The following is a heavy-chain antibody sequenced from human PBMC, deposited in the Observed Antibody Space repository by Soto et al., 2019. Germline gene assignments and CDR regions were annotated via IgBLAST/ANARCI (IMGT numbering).Heavy chain of an antibody. CDR1: GFTFSSYG. CDR3: AREIGRARVRGVIITGRGYGMDV. CDR2: IWYDGSNK. J-gene: IGHJ6*02. D-gene: IGHD3-10*01. V-gene: IGHV3-33*01. Sequence: QVQLVESGGGVVQPGRSLRLSCAASGFTFSSYGMHWVRQAPGKGLEWVAVIWYDGSNKYYADSVKGRFTISRDNSKNTLYLQMNSLRAEDTAVYYCAREIGRARVRGVIITGRGYGMDVWGQGTTVTVSS.